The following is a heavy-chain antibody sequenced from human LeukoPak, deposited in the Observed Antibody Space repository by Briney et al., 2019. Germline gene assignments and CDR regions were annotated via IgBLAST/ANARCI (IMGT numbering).Heavy chain of an antibody. D-gene: IGHD2-2*01. CDR3: ARVWDIVVVPAASLFDP. V-gene: IGHV1-69*13. Sequence: VASVKVSCKASGGTFSSYAISWVRQAPGQGLEWMGGIIPIFGTANYAQKFQGRVTITADESTSTAYMELSSLRSEDTAVYYCARVWDIVVVPAASLFDPWGQGTLVTVSS. J-gene: IGHJ5*02. CDR2: IIPIFGTA. CDR1: GGTFSSYA.